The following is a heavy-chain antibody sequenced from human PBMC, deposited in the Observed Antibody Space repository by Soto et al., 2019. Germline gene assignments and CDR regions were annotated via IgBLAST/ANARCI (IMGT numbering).Heavy chain of an antibody. Sequence: QVQLVQSGAEVKKPGSSVKVSCKASGGTFSSYAISWVRQAPGQGLEWMGGIIPVFGTANYAQKFQGRVTITAVESTRSANMELSSLRSVDSAVYYCTRTRSSSIAARPLGYWGQGTLVNGS. D-gene: IGHD6-6*01. CDR1: GGTFSSYA. CDR2: IIPVFGTA. CDR3: TRTRSSSIAARPLGY. J-gene: IGHJ6*01. V-gene: IGHV1-69*12.